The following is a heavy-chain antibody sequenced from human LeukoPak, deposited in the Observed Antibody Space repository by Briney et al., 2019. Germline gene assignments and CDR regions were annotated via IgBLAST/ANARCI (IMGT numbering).Heavy chain of an antibody. D-gene: IGHD4-17*01. Sequence: GGSLRLSCAASGFTFSSYAMSWVRQAPGKGLEWVSGISGSGSSTYYADSVKGRFTISRDNSKNTLYLQMNSLRAEDTAVYYCAKSGDYGADIPPGHFEYWGQGTLVTVSS. CDR3: AKSGDYGADIPPGHFEY. CDR1: GFTFSSYA. V-gene: IGHV3-23*01. CDR2: ISGSGSST. J-gene: IGHJ4*02.